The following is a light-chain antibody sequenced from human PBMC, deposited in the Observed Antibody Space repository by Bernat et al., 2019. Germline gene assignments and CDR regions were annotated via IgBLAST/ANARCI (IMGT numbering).Light chain of an antibody. CDR3: ASYAGNGNER. CDR1: SSDIGGYNF. V-gene: IGLV2-8*01. Sequence: QSALTQPPSASGSPGQSVTISCSGTSSDIGGYNFVSWYQQHPGKAPKLLIFDVDKRPSGVPGRFSGSKSANTASLTVSGLQADDEADYYCASYAGNGNERFGGGTKLTVV. J-gene: IGLJ2*01. CDR2: DVD.